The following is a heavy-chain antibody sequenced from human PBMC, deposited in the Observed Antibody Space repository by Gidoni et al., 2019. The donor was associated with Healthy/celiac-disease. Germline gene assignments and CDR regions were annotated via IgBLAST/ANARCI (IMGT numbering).Heavy chain of an antibody. D-gene: IGHD3-10*01. CDR3: AKGGSGSYYGYYYYGMDV. J-gene: IGHJ6*02. CDR2: IWYDGSNK. V-gene: IGHV3-33*06. CDR1: GFTFSSYG. Sequence: QVQLVESGGGVVQPGRSLRLSCAASGFTFSSYGMHWVRQAPGKGLEWVAVIWYDGSNKYYADSVKGRFTISRDNSKNTLYLQMNSLRAEDTAVYYCAKGGSGSYYGYYYYGMDVWGQGTTVTVSS.